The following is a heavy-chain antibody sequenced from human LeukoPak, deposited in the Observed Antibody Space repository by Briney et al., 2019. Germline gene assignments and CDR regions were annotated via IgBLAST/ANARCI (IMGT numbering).Heavy chain of an antibody. CDR3: AREVDIAVAVPNWFDP. CDR2: INPSGGST. Sequence: ASVKVSCKASGYTFTSYYMHWVRQAPGQGLEWMGIINPSGGSTSYAQKFQGRVTMTRDTSTSTAYMELSSLRSEDTAVYYCAREVDIAVAVPNWFDPWGQGTLVTVSS. D-gene: IGHD6-19*01. V-gene: IGHV1-46*01. CDR1: GYTFTSYY. J-gene: IGHJ5*02.